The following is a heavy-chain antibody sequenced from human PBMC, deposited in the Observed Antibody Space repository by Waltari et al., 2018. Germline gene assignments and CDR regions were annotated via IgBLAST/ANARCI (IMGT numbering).Heavy chain of an antibody. CDR1: GFTLSSVW. Sequence: EVQLVESGGGLVQPGGSLRLSCAASGFTLSSVWMNWVRQTPGKGLEWVAGIKQDGSGKYYADSVKGRFTISRDNAKNSLYLQMNSLRAEDTAVYYCATSGWYCFDYWGQGTLVTVSS. D-gene: IGHD6-19*01. V-gene: IGHV3-7*01. CDR2: IKQDGSGK. J-gene: IGHJ4*02. CDR3: ATSGWYCFDY.